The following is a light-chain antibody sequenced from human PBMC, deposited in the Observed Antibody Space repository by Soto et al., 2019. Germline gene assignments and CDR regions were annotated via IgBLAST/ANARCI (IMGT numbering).Light chain of an antibody. V-gene: IGKV1-39*01. Sequence: DIQVTQSPSSLSASAGDRVTITCRASQSISNHLNWYQQKPGKAPKLLIYAASSLQSGVPSRFSGSGSVTDFTLTITSLQPEDFATYYCQQSYIMSEGYTFGQGTKLEIK. CDR3: QQSYIMSEGYT. CDR2: AAS. CDR1: QSISNH. J-gene: IGKJ2*01.